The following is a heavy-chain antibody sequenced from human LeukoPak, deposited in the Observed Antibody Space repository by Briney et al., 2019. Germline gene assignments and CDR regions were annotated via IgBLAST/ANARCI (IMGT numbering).Heavy chain of an antibody. J-gene: IGHJ4*02. CDR2: ISYDGSNK. CDR3: ARRAYYYDSSGYYGGAFDY. D-gene: IGHD3-22*01. V-gene: IGHV3-30*04. Sequence: GGSLRLSCAASGFTFSSYAMHWVSQAPGKGLEWVAVISYDGSNKYYADSVKGRFTISRDNSKNTLYLQMNSLRAEDTAVYYCARRAYYYDSSGYYGGAFDYWGQGTLVTVSS. CDR1: GFTFSSYA.